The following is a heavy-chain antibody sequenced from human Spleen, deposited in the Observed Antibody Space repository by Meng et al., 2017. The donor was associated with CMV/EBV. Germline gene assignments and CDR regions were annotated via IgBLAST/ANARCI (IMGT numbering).Heavy chain of an antibody. CDR3: ARELGGYSNGNNSGYYHFGMDV. D-gene: IGHD5-18*01. CDR2: IGTLADT. V-gene: IGHV3-13*01. J-gene: IGHJ6*02. CDR1: GFIFSSHD. Sequence: GESLKISCTASGFIFSSHDMHWVRQATGKGLEWVSAIGTLADTYYPDSVKGRFTISRDNAQNSVSLQMNSLRVEDTAVYFCARELGGYSNGNNSGYYHFGMDVWGQGTTVTVSS.